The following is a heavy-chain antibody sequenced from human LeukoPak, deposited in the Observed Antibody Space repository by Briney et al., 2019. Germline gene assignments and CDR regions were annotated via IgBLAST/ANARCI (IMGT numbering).Heavy chain of an antibody. V-gene: IGHV3-23*01. CDR1: GFTFTSYA. CDR3: AKDLQVVPASLDY. Sequence: GGSLRLSCAASGFTFTSYAMTWVRQAPGKGLEWVSGIHGSGGATYYADSVKGRFTISRDNSKNTLYLQMNSLRAEDTAVYYCAKDLQVVPASLDYWGLGTRVTVSS. J-gene: IGHJ4*02. D-gene: IGHD3-16*02. CDR2: IHGSGGAT.